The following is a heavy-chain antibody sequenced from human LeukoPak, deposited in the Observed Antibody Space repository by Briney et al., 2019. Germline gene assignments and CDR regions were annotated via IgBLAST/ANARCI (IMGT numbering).Heavy chain of an antibody. Sequence: SETLSLTCTVSGGSISSSSYYWGWIRQPPGKGLEWNGSIYYSGSTYYNPSLKSRVTISVDTSKNQFSLKLSSVTAADTAVYYCARVDTAMDIHFDYWGQGTLVTVSS. CDR1: GGSISSSSYY. D-gene: IGHD5-18*01. V-gene: IGHV4-39*01. CDR2: IYYSGST. CDR3: ARVDTAMDIHFDY. J-gene: IGHJ4*02.